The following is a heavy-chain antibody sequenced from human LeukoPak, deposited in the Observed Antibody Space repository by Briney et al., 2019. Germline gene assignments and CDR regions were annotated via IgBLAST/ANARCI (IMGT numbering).Heavy chain of an antibody. CDR1: GYTFTAYH. Sequence: ASVKVSCKTSGYTFTAYHVHWVRQAPGQGLEFMGWIYPPTGGTVLAEKFQGRVIMTRDTSITTAYMELSGLNFDDMAVYYCVRENWYYDHWGQGTLVTVSS. CDR3: VRENWYYDH. CDR2: IYPPTGGT. V-gene: IGHV1-2*02. D-gene: IGHD3-16*01. J-gene: IGHJ4*02.